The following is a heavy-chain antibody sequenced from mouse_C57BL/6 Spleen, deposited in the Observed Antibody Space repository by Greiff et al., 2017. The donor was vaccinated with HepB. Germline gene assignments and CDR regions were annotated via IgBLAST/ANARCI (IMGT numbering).Heavy chain of an antibody. CDR1: GYAFSSYW. CDR3: ANGLPHYFDY. Sequence: QVQLKESGAELVKPGASVKISCKASGYAFSSYWMNWVKQRPGKGLEWIGQIYPGDGDTNYNGKFKGKATLTADKSSSTAYMQLSSLTSEDSAVYFCANGLPHYFDYWGQGTTLTVSS. J-gene: IGHJ2*01. CDR2: IYPGDGDT. V-gene: IGHV1-80*01.